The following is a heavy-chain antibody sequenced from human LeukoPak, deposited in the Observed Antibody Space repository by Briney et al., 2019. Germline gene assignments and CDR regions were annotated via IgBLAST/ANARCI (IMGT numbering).Heavy chain of an antibody. J-gene: IGHJ3*02. CDR2: IYPVDSDA. V-gene: IGHV5-51*01. Sequence: GESLKISCKGSGYSFTSYWIGWVRQMPGKGLEWMGMIYPVDSDARYSPSFQGQVTISADNSISIAYLQWSSLKASDTAMYYCARTDDFWSLPSAFDIWGQGTMVTVSS. CDR1: GYSFTSYW. D-gene: IGHD3-3*01. CDR3: ARTDDFWSLPSAFDI.